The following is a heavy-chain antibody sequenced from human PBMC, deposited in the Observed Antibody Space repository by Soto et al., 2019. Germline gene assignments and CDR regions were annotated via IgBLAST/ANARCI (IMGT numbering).Heavy chain of an antibody. Sequence: QVQLVQSGAEVKKPGASVKVSCKASGYTFTSYGISWVRQAPGQGLEWMGWISAYNGNTNYAQKLQGRVTMTTDTSTSTAYMELRSLISDDTAVYYCARDIPIVCSSTSCYVYFQHWGQGTLVTVSS. J-gene: IGHJ1*01. CDR1: GYTFTSYG. D-gene: IGHD2-2*01. CDR3: ARDIPIVCSSTSCYVYFQH. V-gene: IGHV1-18*01. CDR2: ISAYNGNT.